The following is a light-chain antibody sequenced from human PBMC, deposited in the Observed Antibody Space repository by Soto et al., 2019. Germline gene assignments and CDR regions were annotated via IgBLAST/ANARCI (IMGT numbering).Light chain of an antibody. CDR2: EVN. Sequence: QSVLTQPASVSGSPGQSITISCTGTSSDVGGYNYVSWYQQHPGKAPKLMIYEVNKRPSGVPDRFSGSKSGNTASLTVSGLQAEDEADYYCSSYAGSSHVFGTGTKVTVL. J-gene: IGLJ1*01. CDR3: SSYAGSSHV. V-gene: IGLV2-8*01. CDR1: SSDVGGYNY.